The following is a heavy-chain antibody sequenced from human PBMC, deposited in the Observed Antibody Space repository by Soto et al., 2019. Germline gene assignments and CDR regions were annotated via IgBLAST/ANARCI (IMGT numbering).Heavy chain of an antibody. CDR3: AGGLYYYDSSGYWGY. J-gene: IGHJ4*02. D-gene: IGHD3-22*01. CDR1: GFTFSSYS. CDR2: ISSSSSTI. Sequence: GGSLRLSCAASGFTFSSYSMNWVRQAPGKGLEWVSYISSSSSTIYYADSVKGRFTISRDNAKNSLYLQMNSLRDEDTAVYYCAGGLYYYDSSGYWGYWGQGTLVTVSS. V-gene: IGHV3-48*02.